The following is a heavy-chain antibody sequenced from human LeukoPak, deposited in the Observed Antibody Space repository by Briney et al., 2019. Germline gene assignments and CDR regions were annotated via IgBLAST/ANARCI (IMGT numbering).Heavy chain of an antibody. V-gene: IGHV3-74*01. Sequence: GGTLRLSCAASGFTFSRYGMSWVRQAPGKGLVWVSRINLDGSSTNYADSVKGRFTISRDNAKNTLSLQMNSLRAEDAAVYYCARGGVDYWGQGTLVTVSS. J-gene: IGHJ4*02. CDR2: INLDGSST. CDR1: GFTFSRYG. CDR3: ARGGVDY.